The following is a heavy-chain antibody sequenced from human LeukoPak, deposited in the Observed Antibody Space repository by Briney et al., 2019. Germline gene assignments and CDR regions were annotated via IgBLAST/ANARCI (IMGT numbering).Heavy chain of an antibody. CDR3: ARALYVEMATPYYYYMDV. D-gene: IGHD5-24*01. Sequence: GASVKVSCKASGYTFTGYYMHWVRQAPGQGLERMGWINPNSGGTNYAQKFQGRVTMTRDTSISTAYMELSRLRSDDTAVYYCARALYVEMATPYYYYMDVWGKGTTVTVSS. V-gene: IGHV1-2*02. CDR1: GYTFTGYY. J-gene: IGHJ6*03. CDR2: INPNSGGT.